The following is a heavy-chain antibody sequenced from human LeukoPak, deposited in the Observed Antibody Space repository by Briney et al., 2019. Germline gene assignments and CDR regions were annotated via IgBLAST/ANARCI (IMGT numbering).Heavy chain of an antibody. D-gene: IGHD2-2*01. CDR3: ATVGYCSSTSCSQGRDAFDI. Sequence: ASVKVSCKASGYTFTSYYMHWVRQAPGQGLEWMGIINPSGGSTSYAQKFQGRVTMTRDMSTSTVYMELSSLRSEDTAVYYCATVGYCSSTSCSQGRDAFDIWGQGTMVTVSS. CDR2: INPSGGST. J-gene: IGHJ3*02. CDR1: GYTFTSYY. V-gene: IGHV1-46*01.